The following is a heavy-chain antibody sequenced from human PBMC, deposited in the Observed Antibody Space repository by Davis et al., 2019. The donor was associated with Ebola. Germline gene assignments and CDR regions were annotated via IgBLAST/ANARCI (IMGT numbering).Heavy chain of an antibody. CDR3: ARDDSSGWYGAY. V-gene: IGHV3-33*01. J-gene: IGHJ4*02. Sequence: GESLKISCAASGFTFSSYGMHWVRQAPGKGLEWVAVIWYDGSNKYYADSVKGRFTISRDNSKNTLYLQMNSLRAEDTAVYYCARDDSSGWYGAYWGQGTLVTVSS. CDR2: IWYDGSNK. D-gene: IGHD6-19*01. CDR1: GFTFSSYG.